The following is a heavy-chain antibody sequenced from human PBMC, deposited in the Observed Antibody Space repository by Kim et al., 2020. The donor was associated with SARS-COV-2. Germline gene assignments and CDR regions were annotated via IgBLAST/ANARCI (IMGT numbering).Heavy chain of an antibody. J-gene: IGHJ6*02. CDR2: IRSKAYGGTT. D-gene: IGHD2-2*01. CDR3: TRDNNVYQLLYYYYYGMDV. V-gene: IGHV3-49*03. CDR1: GFTFGDYA. Sequence: GGSLRLSCTASGFTFGDYAMSWFRQAPGKGLEWVGFIRSKAYGGTTEYAASVKGRFTISRDDSKSIAYLQMNSLKTEDTAVYYCTRDNNVYQLLYYYYYGMDVWGQGTTVTVSS.